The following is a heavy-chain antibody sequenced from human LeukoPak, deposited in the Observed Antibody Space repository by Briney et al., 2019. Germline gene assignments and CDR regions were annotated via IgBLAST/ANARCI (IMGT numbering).Heavy chain of an antibody. CDR1: GYTFTSYG. CDR2: ITAYNGNT. Sequence: ASVKVSCKASGYTFTSYGISWVRQAPGQGLEWMGWITAYNGNTNYAQKFQGRATMTTDTSTSTAYMELRSLRADDTAVYYCARTYHDSSGYYTGGYFDYWGQGTLVTVSS. CDR3: ARTYHDSSGYYTGGYFDY. V-gene: IGHV1-18*01. D-gene: IGHD3-22*01. J-gene: IGHJ4*02.